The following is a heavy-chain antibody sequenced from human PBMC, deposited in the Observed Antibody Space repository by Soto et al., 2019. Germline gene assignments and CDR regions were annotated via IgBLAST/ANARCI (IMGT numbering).Heavy chain of an antibody. CDR2: IIPIFGTA. D-gene: IGHD6-6*01. Sequence: QVQLVQSGAEGKKPGSSVKVSCKASGGTFSSYSISWVRQAPGHGLEWMGGIIPIFGTANYAQKFQGRVTITADKSTSTAYMELSSLRSEDTVVYYWAGVVAARYYYGMDVWGQGTTVTVSS. V-gene: IGHV1-69*06. CDR1: GGTFSSYS. J-gene: IGHJ6*02. CDR3: AGVVAARYYYGMDV.